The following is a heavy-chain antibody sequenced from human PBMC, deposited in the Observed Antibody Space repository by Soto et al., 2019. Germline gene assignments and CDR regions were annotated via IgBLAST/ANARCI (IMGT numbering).Heavy chain of an antibody. D-gene: IGHD3-10*01. J-gene: IGHJ4*02. Sequence: SVKVSCKASGGTFSSYAISWVRQAPGQGLEWMGGIIPIFGTANYAQKFQGRVTITADESTSTAYMELSSLRSEDTAVYYCARGIWTMTRGAYYFENWGQGTLVTVSS. CDR3: ARGIWTMTRGAYYFEN. CDR1: GGTFSSYA. V-gene: IGHV1-69*13. CDR2: IIPIFGTA.